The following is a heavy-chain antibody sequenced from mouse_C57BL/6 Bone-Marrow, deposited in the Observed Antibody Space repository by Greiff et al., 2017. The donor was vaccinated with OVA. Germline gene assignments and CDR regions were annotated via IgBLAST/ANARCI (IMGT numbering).Heavy chain of an antibody. CDR2: IHPSDSDT. CDR3: ARVPYDYDEGYAMDY. CDR1: GYTFTSYW. D-gene: IGHD2-4*01. Sequence: QVQLQQPGAELVKPGASVKVSCKASGYTFTSYWMHWVKQRPGQGLEWIGRIHPSDSDTNYNQKFKGKATLTVDTSSSTAYMQLSSLTSEDSAVYYCARVPYDYDEGYAMDYWGQGTSVTVSS. J-gene: IGHJ4*01. V-gene: IGHV1-74*01.